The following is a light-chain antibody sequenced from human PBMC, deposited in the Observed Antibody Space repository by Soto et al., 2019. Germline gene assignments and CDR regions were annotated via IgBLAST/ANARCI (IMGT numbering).Light chain of an antibody. Sequence: QSALTQPASVSGSPGQSITISCTGNNSDVGSYNYVSWHQQHPGKAPKLMIYNVYARPSGISNRFSGSKSGNTASLTISGLQGEDEADYYCSSYTISRTYVFGTGTKLTVL. J-gene: IGLJ1*01. CDR1: NSDVGSYNY. CDR3: SSYTISRTYV. V-gene: IGLV2-14*03. CDR2: NVY.